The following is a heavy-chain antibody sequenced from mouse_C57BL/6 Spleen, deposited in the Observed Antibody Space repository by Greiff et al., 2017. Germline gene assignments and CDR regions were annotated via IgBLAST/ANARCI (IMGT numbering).Heavy chain of an antibody. CDR3: AREGVYYDYDYFDY. V-gene: IGHV1-55*01. J-gene: IGHJ2*01. D-gene: IGHD2-4*01. CDR2: IYPGSGST. CDR1: GYTFTSYW. Sequence: QVQLKQPGAELVKPGASVKMSCKASGYTFTSYWITWVKQRPGQGLEWIGDIYPGSGSTNYNEKFKSKATLSVDPSSSTAYMQLSSLTSEDSAVYYCAREGVYYDYDYFDYWGQGTTLTVSS.